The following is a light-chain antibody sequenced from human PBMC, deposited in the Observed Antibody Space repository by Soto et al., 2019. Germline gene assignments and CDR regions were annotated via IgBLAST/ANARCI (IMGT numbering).Light chain of an antibody. Sequence: IMLPQSTSTRSFSPVQSPPLSYRASQSVTNQLAWFQQKPGKAPRLIIHGASSRATGVPDRITGSGSGTDFTLSISRLEPEDFAVYYCQQFGGSTRTFGGGTKVDIK. CDR3: QQFGGSTRT. CDR1: QSVTNQ. CDR2: GAS. J-gene: IGKJ4*02. V-gene: IGKV3-20*01.